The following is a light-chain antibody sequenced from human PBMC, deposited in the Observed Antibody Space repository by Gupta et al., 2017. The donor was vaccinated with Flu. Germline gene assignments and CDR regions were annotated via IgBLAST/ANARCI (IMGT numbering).Light chain of an antibody. J-gene: IGKJ4*01. CDR1: KDITNY. CDR3: QQYYNLPLT. Sequence: GDRVTITCQASKDITNYLNWYHQKPGKAPELLIYDASNLETGVPSRFTGSGSGADFTLTISSLQTEDIATYYCQQYYNLPLTFGGGTKVEIK. V-gene: IGKV1-33*01. CDR2: DAS.